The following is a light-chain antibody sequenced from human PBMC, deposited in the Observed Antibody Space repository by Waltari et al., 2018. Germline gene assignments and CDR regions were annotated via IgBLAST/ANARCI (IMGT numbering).Light chain of an antibody. Sequence: QSALTQPASVSGSPGQSITISCTGTSSDVGGYKYVSWYQQHPGKGPKVMIYEVSNRPSGVSNRFSGSKSGNTASLTISGLQAEDEADYYCTSYTSTSTLGVFGGGTKLTVL. CDR1: SSDVGGYKY. CDR2: EVS. V-gene: IGLV2-14*01. J-gene: IGLJ3*02. CDR3: TSYTSTSTLGV.